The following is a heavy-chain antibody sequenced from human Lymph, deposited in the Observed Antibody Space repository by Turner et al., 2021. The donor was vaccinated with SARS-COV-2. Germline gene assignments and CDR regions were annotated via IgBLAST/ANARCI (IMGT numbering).Heavy chain of an antibody. CDR2: IWYDGSNK. D-gene: IGHD1-26*01. J-gene: IGHJ4*02. Sequence: QVQLVESGGGVVQPGRSLRLSCAASGLTFSSHGMHWVRQAPGKGLEWVAVIWYDGSNKYHADSVKGRFTISRDNSKNTLYLQMNSLRAEDTAVYYCAREGVVGATSGLDYWGQGTLVTVSS. CDR3: AREGVVGATSGLDY. CDR1: GLTFSSHG. V-gene: IGHV3-33*01.